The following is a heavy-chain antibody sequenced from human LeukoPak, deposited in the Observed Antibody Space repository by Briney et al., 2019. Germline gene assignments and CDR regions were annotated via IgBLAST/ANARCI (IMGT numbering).Heavy chain of an antibody. J-gene: IGHJ4*02. CDR2: ISPKSGDT. CDR3: ARGRDKTTSPAIDY. V-gene: IGHV1-2*02. CDR1: GYTFSGYY. D-gene: IGHD2-2*01. Sequence: GASVKVSCKASGYTFSGYYMHWVRQAPGQGHEWMGWISPKSGDTNYAQNFQGRVTMTRDKSISTAYMELSRLTSDDTAVYYCARGRDKTTSPAIDYWGQGTLVTVSS.